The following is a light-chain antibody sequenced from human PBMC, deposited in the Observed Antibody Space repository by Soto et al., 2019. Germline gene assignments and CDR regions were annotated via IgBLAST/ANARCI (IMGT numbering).Light chain of an antibody. J-gene: IGKJ1*01. CDR3: QYYNNYCWT. V-gene: IGKV1-5*03. CDR1: QSISSW. Sequence: DIKLTQSPSTLSASVGDRVTITCRASQSISSWLAWYQQKPGKAPKFVIYKTSNLESGVPSRFSGSGSGTEFTLTISGLQSDDCAAYYCQYYNNYCWTFGQGTKVEIK. CDR2: KTS.